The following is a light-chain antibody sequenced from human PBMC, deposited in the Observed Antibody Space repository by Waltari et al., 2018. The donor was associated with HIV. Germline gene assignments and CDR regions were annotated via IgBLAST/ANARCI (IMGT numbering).Light chain of an antibody. CDR1: SSNIGNNY. CDR2: DNN. CDR3: GTWDSSLSASVV. J-gene: IGLJ2*01. V-gene: IGLV1-51*01. Sequence: QSVLPQPPSVSAAPGQKVTISCSGSSSNIGNNYVSWSQQLPGTAPKLLIYDNNKRPAGIPDRFSGSKSGTSATLGITGLQTGDEADYYCGTWDSSLSASVVFGGGTKLTVL.